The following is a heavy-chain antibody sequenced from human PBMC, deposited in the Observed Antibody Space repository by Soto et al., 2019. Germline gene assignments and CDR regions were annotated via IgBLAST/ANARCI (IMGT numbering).Heavy chain of an antibody. D-gene: IGHD3-22*01. CDR2: IIPIFGTA. Sequence: GASVKVSCKASGGTFSSYAISWVRQPPGQGLEWMGGIIPIFGTANYAQKFQGRVTVTADESTSTAYMELSSLRSEDTAVYYCAFRSRYDSSGYLFDFWGQGSQVPVSS. V-gene: IGHV1-69*13. CDR1: GGTFSSYA. CDR3: AFRSRYDSSGYLFDF. J-gene: IGHJ4*02.